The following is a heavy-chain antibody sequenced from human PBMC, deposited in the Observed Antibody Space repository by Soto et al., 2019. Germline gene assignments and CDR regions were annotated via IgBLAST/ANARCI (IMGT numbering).Heavy chain of an antibody. D-gene: IGHD2-2*02. CDR2: IIPIFGTA. J-gene: IGHJ6*02. Sequence: SVKVSCKASGGTFSSYAISWVRQAPGQGLEWMGGIIPIFGTANYAQKFQGRVTITADKSTSTAYLELSSLRSEDMAVYYCAREYCSSNSCYKCYYGMDVWGQGTTVTVSS. CDR1: GGTFSSYA. CDR3: AREYCSSNSCYKCYYGMDV. V-gene: IGHV1-69*06.